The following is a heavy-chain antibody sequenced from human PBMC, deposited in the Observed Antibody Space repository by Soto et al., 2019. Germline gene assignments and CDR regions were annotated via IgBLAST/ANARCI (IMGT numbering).Heavy chain of an antibody. CDR1: GFTVSSNY. Sequence: EVQLVESGGGLVQPGGSLRLSCAASGFTVSSNYMSWVRQAPGKGLEWVSVIYSGGSTYYADSVKGRFTISRHNSKNTLYLQMNSLRAEDTAVYYCASVVVPAAIGESWLDPWGQGTLVTVSS. CDR2: IYSGGST. D-gene: IGHD2-2*01. J-gene: IGHJ5*02. CDR3: ASVVVPAAIGESWLDP. V-gene: IGHV3-53*04.